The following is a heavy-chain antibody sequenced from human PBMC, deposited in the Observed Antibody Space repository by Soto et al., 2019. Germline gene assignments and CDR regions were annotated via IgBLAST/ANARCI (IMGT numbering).Heavy chain of an antibody. CDR2: IYSSSTYI. D-gene: IGHD3-10*01. CDR3: ARTMVRGVIMNWFDP. V-gene: IGHV3-21*01. J-gene: IGHJ5*02. CDR1: GFTFSSYS. Sequence: EVQLVESGGGLVKPGGSLRLSCAASGFTFSSYSMNWVRQAPGKGLEWVSTIYSSSTYIYYADSVKGRFTISRDNAENSLYLQMNSLRAEDTAMYYCARTMVRGVIMNWFDPWGQGTLVTVSS.